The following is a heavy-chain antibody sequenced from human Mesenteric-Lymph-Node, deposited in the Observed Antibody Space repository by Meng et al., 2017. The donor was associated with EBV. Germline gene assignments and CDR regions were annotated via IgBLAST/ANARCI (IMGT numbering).Heavy chain of an antibody. J-gene: IGHJ4*02. CDR1: GYIFSHYG. CDR2: IYTFNDDT. D-gene: IGHD6-6*01. Sequence: QVQVVQSGAAVKKPGDSVKVSCKTSGYIFSHYGIDWVRQAPGQGLEWMGWIYTFNDDTIYAESFQDRVTLTTDTSTSTVYMELKSLRSDDTAVYYCARTYSSTSHFDYWGQGSLVTVSS. V-gene: IGHV1-18*01. CDR3: ARTYSSTSHFDY.